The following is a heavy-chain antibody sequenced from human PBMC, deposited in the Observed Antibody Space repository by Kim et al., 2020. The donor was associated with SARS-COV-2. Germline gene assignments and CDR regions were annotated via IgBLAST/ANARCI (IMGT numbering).Heavy chain of an antibody. CDR3: ARAGSSSSYNWFDP. D-gene: IGHD6-6*01. Sequence: NPSLKSRVTTSVDTSKNPCSLKLSSVTAAATAVYYCARAGSSSSYNWFDPWGQGTLVTVSS. V-gene: IGHV4-4*07. J-gene: IGHJ5*02.